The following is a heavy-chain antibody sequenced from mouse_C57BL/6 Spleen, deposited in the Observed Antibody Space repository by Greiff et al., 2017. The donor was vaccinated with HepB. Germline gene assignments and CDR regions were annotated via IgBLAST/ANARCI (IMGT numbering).Heavy chain of an antibody. J-gene: IGHJ3*01. CDR1: GFTFSSYA. CDR3: ARDQRQDWFAY. Sequence: EVMLVESGGGLVKPGGSLKLSCAASGFTFSSYAMSWVRQTPEKRLEWVATISDGGSYTYYPDNVKGRFTISRDNAKNNLYLQMSHLKSEDTAMYYCARDQRQDWFAYRDQGTLVTVSA. D-gene: IGHD6-1*01. CDR2: ISDGGSYT. V-gene: IGHV5-4*01.